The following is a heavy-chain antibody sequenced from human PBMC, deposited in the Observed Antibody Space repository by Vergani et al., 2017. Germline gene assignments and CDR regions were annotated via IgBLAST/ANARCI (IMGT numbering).Heavy chain of an antibody. D-gene: IGHD3-3*01. CDR3: ARQTDRTYYDFWSGYYYFDY. CDR2: ISYDGSNK. J-gene: IGHJ4*02. Sequence: VQLLESGGGVVQPGRSLRLSCAASGFTFSSYGMHWVRQAPGKGLEWVAVISYDGSNKYYADSVKGRFTISRDNSKNTLYLQMNSLRAEDTAVYYCARQTDRTYYDFWSGYYYFDYWGQGTLVTVSS. CDR1: GFTFSSYG. V-gene: IGHV3-30*03.